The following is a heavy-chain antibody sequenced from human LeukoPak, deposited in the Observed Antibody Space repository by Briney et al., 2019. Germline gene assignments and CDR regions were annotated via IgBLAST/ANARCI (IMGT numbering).Heavy chain of an antibody. CDR1: GYSFTNYW. CDR3: VMGSYSYYFDS. D-gene: IGHD3-10*01. CDR2: ICPGDSDT. Sequence: GESLKISCQGSGYSFTNYWIGWVRQMPGKGLEWMGIICPGDSDTKYSPSFQGQVTISADKSITTAHLRWSSLKASDTAMYYCVMGSYSYYFDSWGQGTLVTVSS. V-gene: IGHV5-51*01. J-gene: IGHJ4*02.